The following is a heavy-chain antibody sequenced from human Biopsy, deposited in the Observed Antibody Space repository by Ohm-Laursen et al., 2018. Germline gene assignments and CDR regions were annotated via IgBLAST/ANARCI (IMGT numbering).Heavy chain of an antibody. CDR3: AAKLTGYFHH. J-gene: IGHJ1*01. Sequence: SVKVSCKAPGGTFSNYGVNWVRQAPGQGLEWLGGNIPILGTGNYAQKSQDRVTVAADTSTSTATMELRSLRSDDTAVYYCAAKLTGYFHHWGQGTLVIVSS. CDR1: GGTFSNYG. V-gene: IGHV1-69*06. CDR2: NIPILGTG. D-gene: IGHD3-9*01.